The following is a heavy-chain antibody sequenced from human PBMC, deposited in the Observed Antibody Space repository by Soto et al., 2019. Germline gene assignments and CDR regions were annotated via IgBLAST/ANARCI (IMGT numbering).Heavy chain of an antibody. CDR3: AKGSVRVGAHDAFDI. CDR1: GFTFDDYA. D-gene: IGHD1-26*01. J-gene: IGHJ3*02. CDR2: ISGDGGST. V-gene: IGHV3-43*02. Sequence: GGSLRLSCAASGFTFDDYAMHWVRQAPGKGLEWVSLISGDGGSTYYADSVKGRFTISRDNSKNSLYLQMNSLRTEDTALDYCAKGSVRVGAHDAFDIWGQGTMVTVSS.